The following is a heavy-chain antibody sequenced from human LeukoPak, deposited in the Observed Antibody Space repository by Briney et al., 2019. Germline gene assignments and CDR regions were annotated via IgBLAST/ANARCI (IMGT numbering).Heavy chain of an antibody. CDR3: ARGGKYGCSGGSCCADS. CDR1: GYTFTDYY. CDR2: INSNSGRT. D-gene: IGHD2-15*01. Sequence: GASVKVSCKASGYTFTDYYLHWVRQAPGQGLEWTGWINSNSGRTHYIQDFQGRVTMTRDTSISTAYMEVSRLRSDDTAVYYCARGGKYGCSGGSCCADSWGQGTLVTVSS. V-gene: IGHV1-2*02. J-gene: IGHJ5*01.